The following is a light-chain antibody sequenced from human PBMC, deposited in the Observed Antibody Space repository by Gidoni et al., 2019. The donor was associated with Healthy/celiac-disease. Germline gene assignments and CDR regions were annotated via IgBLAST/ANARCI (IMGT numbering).Light chain of an antibody. V-gene: IGKV1-5*01. Sequence: DIQMTHSPSTLSASVGDRVTITCRDSQSISSWLAWYQQKPGKAPKLLIYDASSLESGVPSRFSGSGSGTEFTLTISSLQPDDFATYYCQQYNSYSWTFGQGTKVEIK. CDR1: QSISSW. J-gene: IGKJ1*01. CDR2: DAS. CDR3: QQYNSYSWT.